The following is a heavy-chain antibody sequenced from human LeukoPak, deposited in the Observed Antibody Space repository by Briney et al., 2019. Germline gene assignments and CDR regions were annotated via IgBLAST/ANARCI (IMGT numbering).Heavy chain of an antibody. CDR2: ISSSSSYI. Sequence: PGGSLRLSCAASGFTFSSYSMNLVRQAPGKGLEWVSSISSSSSYIYYADSVKGRFTISRDNAKNSLYLQMNSLRAEDTAVYYCAREMLAAVAAQSWGQGTLVTVSS. J-gene: IGHJ5*02. D-gene: IGHD6-19*01. V-gene: IGHV3-21*01. CDR1: GFTFSSYS. CDR3: AREMLAAVAAQS.